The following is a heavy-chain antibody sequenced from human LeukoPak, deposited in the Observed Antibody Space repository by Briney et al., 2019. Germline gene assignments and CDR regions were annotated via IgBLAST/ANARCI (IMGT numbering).Heavy chain of an antibody. J-gene: IGHJ6*02. CDR1: GGSISSNSYY. CDR2: IYHSGST. CDR3: ARHPRYGSTPYAMDV. Sequence: SETLSLTCTVSGGSISSNSYYWGWIRQPPGKGLEWIGSIYHSGSTYYNPSLKSRVAISVDTSKNQFSLELSSVTATDTAVYFCARHPRYGSTPYAMDVWGQGTTVTVSS. V-gene: IGHV4-39*01. D-gene: IGHD4-23*01.